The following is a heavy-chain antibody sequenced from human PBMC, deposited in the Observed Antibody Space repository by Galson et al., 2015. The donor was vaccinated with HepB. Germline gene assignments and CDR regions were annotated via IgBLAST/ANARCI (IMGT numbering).Heavy chain of an antibody. CDR1: GFSLSTSVVG. CDR2: VYWDGDK. D-gene: IGHD3-10*01. Sequence: PALVKPTQTLTLTCTFSGFSLSTSVVGVGWIRQPPGKALEWLAIVYWDGDKRSSPALKSRLTITKDTSTNKVMLTMTNMDPVDTATYYCAHTYDSGIYLHFDIWGQGTLVTVSS. CDR3: AHTYDSGIYLHFDI. J-gene: IGHJ4*02. V-gene: IGHV2-5*02.